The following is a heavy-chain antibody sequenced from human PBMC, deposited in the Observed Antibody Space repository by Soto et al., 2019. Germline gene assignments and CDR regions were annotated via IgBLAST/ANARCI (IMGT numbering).Heavy chain of an antibody. CDR1: GFTFSSYA. CDR2: ISGSGGST. Sequence: GGSLRLSCAASGFTFSSYAMSWVRQAPGKGLEWVSAISGSGGSTYYADSVKGRFTISRDNSKNTLYLQMNSLRAEDTTVYYCAKVDTAMVTGHWGQGTLVTVSS. CDR3: AKVDTAMVTGH. D-gene: IGHD5-18*01. V-gene: IGHV3-23*01. J-gene: IGHJ4*02.